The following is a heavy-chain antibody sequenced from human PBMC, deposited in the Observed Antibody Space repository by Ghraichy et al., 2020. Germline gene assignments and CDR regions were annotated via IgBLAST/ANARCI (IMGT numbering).Heavy chain of an antibody. J-gene: IGHJ4*02. D-gene: IGHD3-22*01. V-gene: IGHV1-2*02. CDR2: INPNSGGT. CDR3: ARGLSTMIVVDGYGY. CDR1: GYTFTGYY. Sequence: ASVKVSCKASGYTFTGYYMHWVRQAPGQGLEWMGWINPNSGGTNYAQKFQGRVTMTRDTSISTAYMELSRLISDDTAVYYCARGLSTMIVVDGYGYWGQGTLVTVSS.